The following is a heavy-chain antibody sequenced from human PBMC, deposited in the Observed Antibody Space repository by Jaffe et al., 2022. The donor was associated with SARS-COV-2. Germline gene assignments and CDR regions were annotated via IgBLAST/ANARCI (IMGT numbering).Heavy chain of an antibody. CDR1: GGSISSYY. Sequence: QVQLQESGPGLVKPSETLSLTCTVSGGSISSYYWSWIRQPPGKGLEWIGYIYYSGSTNYNPSLKSRVTISVDTSKNQFSLKLSSVTAADTAVYYCARGRGEFDPDIVVVPAAIPLYYYGMDVWGQGTTVTVSS. CDR2: IYYSGST. D-gene: IGHD2-2*02. V-gene: IGHV4-59*01. J-gene: IGHJ6*02. CDR3: ARGRGEFDPDIVVVPAAIPLYYYGMDV.